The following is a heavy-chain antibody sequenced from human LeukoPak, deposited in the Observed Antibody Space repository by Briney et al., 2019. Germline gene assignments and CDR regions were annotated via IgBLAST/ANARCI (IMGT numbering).Heavy chain of an antibody. D-gene: IGHD2-2*01. Sequence: SETLSLTCAVYGGSFSGYSWSWIRQPPGKGLEWIGEINHSGSTNYNPSLKSRVTISVDTSKNQFSLKLSSVTAADTAVSNNGYLVVPAPFDYWGQGTLVTVSS. CDR1: GGSFSGYS. V-gene: IGHV4-34*01. J-gene: IGHJ4*02. CDR2: INHSGST. CDR3: GYLVVPAPFDY.